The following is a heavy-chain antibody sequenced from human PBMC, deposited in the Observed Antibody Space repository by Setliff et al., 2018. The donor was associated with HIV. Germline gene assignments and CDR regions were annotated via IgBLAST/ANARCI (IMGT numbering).Heavy chain of an antibody. Sequence: GASVKVSCKASGYTFTSYAIHWVRQAPGQRLEWMGWITVGDGNTKYSQKFQGRVTITRDTSASTAYMELSSLRSEDTAVYYCARVPYSSGYWGQGTLVTVPQ. V-gene: IGHV1-3*01. CDR3: ARVPYSSGY. J-gene: IGHJ4*02. CDR2: ITVGDGNT. D-gene: IGHD6-19*01. CDR1: GYTFTSYA.